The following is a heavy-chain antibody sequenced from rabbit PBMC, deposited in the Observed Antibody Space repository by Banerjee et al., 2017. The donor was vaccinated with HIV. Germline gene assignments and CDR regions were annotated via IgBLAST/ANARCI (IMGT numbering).Heavy chain of an antibody. CDR3: ARGSAGGGDGLDL. CDR2: IYSGSSGST. J-gene: IGHJ4*01. D-gene: IGHD4-2*01. CDR1: GFDFISNA. V-gene: IGHV1S40*01. Sequence: QSLEESGGDLVKPGASLTLTCTASGFDFISNAMCWVRQAPGKGLEWIACIYSGSSGSTYYASWAKGRFTISKASSTTVTLQMTSLTAADTATYFCARGSAGGGDGLDLWGPGTLVTVS.